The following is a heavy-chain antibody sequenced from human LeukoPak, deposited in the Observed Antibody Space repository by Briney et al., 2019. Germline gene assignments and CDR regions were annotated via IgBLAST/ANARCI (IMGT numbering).Heavy chain of an antibody. D-gene: IGHD6-13*01. CDR2: IYYSWSA. CDR3: ARAPGIAAAGTHFDF. J-gene: IGHJ4*02. V-gene: IGHV4-59*11. Sequence: SDTQSLICTVSGGSLSSHYWRGTRQPPGEGLEWLGYIYYSWSAKYNPSLKSRVTISVDMSKNQFSLKLSSETAGDTAVYYCARAPGIAAAGTHFDFWGQGTLVTVSS. CDR1: GGSLSSHY.